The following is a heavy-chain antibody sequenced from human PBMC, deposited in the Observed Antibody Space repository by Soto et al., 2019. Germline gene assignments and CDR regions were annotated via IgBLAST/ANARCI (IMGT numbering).Heavy chain of an antibody. J-gene: IGHJ4*02. CDR3: VKDGVSGWSDYFFDY. CDR2: ISYDGINK. CDR1: GFTFGNYA. D-gene: IGHD6-19*01. V-gene: IGHV3-30*18. Sequence: PGGSLRLSCAASGFTFGNYAMHWVRRAPGKGLECVALISYDGINKYYADSVKGRFTVSRDNSKSTLSLQMNSLRAEDTAVYYCVKDGVSGWSDYFFDYWGQGTLVTVSS.